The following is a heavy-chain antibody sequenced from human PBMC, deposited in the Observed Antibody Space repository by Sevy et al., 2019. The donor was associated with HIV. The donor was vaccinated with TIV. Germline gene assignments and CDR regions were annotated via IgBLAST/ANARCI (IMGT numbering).Heavy chain of an antibody. J-gene: IGHJ6*02. Sequence: GGSLRLSCAASGFTFSNYGMHWVRQAPGKGLEWVAFIRYDGSNKNNADSVKGRFTISRDNSKNTLYLQMNSLRPEDTAVYYCAKEPVMVVDYYSMDVWGQGTTVTVSS. CDR2: IRYDGSNK. D-gene: IGHD2-8*02. V-gene: IGHV3-30*02. CDR1: GFTFSNYG. CDR3: AKEPVMVVDYYSMDV.